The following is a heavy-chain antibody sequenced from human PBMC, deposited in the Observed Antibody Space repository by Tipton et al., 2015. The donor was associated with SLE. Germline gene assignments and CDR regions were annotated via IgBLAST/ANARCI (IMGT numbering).Heavy chain of an antibody. CDR1: GDSITSDIYY. CDR3: ARGPPFMERERNWFDP. CDR2: VYDSGTT. J-gene: IGHJ5*02. D-gene: IGHD3-3*02. V-gene: IGHV4-39*07. Sequence: TLSLTCFVSGDSITSDIYYWGWIRQPPGKGLEWIGSVYDSGTTHYNPSLQSRVTISVDRSKNQFSLKLTSVTAADTAVYYCARGPPFMERERNWFDPWGQGTQVTVSS.